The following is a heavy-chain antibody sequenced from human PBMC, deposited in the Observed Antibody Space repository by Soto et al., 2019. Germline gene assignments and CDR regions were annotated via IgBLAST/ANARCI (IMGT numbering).Heavy chain of an antibody. J-gene: IGHJ3*01. CDR1: GYNFNNYW. D-gene: IGHD3-16*01. CDR2: IDPSDSFT. V-gene: IGHV5-10-1*01. CDR3: ARKRGAVTPAFDL. Sequence: PGESLKISCNGSGYNFNNYWINWLRQTPGKGLELMGKIDPSDSFTNYSPSFQGHVTISIVKSINTAYLQWSSLKASDTAIYYCARKRGAVTPAFDLWGQGTRVTVSS.